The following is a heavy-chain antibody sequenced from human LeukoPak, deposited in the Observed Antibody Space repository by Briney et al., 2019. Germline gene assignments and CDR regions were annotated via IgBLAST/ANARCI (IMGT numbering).Heavy chain of an antibody. CDR1: GGSISSYY. CDR2: IYTSGST. D-gene: IGHD6-19*01. V-gene: IGHV4-4*07. Sequence: SETLSLTCTVSGGSISSYYWSWIRQPAGKGLEWIGRIYTSGSTNYNPSLKSRVTMSVDTSKNQFSLKLSSVTAADTAVYYCARELGQWLVLYYYYYMDVWGKGTTVTVSS. J-gene: IGHJ6*03. CDR3: ARELGQWLVLYYYYYMDV.